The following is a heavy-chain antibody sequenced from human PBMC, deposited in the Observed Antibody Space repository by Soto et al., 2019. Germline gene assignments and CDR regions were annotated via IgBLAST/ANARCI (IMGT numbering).Heavy chain of an antibody. V-gene: IGHV3-74*01. Sequence: EVQLVESEGGLVQRGGSLRLSCAASGFTFNYYWMHWVRQAPGQGLVWVSHIHSDGSTTTYADSVKGRFTISRDNAKNTQYLQMNNVRAEDTAVNYCERGDQGCFELWGQGTTVT. CDR2: IHSDGSTT. CDR1: GFTFNYYW. J-gene: IGHJ3*01. CDR3: ERGDQGCFEL. D-gene: IGHD2-21*02.